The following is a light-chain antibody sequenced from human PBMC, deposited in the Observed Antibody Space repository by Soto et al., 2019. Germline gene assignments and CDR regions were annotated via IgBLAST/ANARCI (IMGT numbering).Light chain of an antibody. CDR1: QGVSSN. Sequence: EIVMTQSPATLSVSPGEGATLSCRASQGVSSNLAWYQQRPGQAPRLLIYGASTRATGIPARFTGSGSGTEFTLTISSLQSEDFAVYYCQQYKFWPPLTFGGGTKVEIK. V-gene: IGKV3-15*01. J-gene: IGKJ4*01. CDR2: GAS. CDR3: QQYKFWPPLT.